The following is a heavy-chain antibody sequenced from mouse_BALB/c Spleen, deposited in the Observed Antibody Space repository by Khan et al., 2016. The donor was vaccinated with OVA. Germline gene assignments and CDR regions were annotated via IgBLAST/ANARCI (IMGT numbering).Heavy chain of an antibody. CDR1: GYSITSDYA. Sequence: EVKLLESGPGLVKPSQSLSLTCTVTGYSITSDYAWNWIRQFPGNKLEWMGFISYRGKTKYNPSLKSRISITRDTSKNQFFLQLNSVTTEDTATVYCARVYGGNFDYWGQGTTLTVSS. CDR2: ISYRGKT. CDR3: ARVYGGNFDY. V-gene: IGHV3-2*02. J-gene: IGHJ2*01. D-gene: IGHD1-1*01.